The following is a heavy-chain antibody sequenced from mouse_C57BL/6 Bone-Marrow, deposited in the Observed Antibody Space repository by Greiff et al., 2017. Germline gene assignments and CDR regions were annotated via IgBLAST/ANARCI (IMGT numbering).Heavy chain of an antibody. Sequence: VQLQQSGPELVKPGASVKISCKASGYTFTDYYINWVKQRPGQGLEWIGWIFPGSGSTYYNEKFKGKATLTVDKSSSTAYMLLSSLTSEDSAVYFCARWGYYCGPWFAYWGQGTLVTVSA. J-gene: IGHJ3*01. D-gene: IGHD1-1*01. CDR1: GYTFTDYY. CDR3: ARWGYYCGPWFAY. CDR2: IFPGSGST. V-gene: IGHV1-75*01.